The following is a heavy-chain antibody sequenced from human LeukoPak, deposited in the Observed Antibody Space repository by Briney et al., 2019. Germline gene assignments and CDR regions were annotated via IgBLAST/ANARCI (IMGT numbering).Heavy chain of an antibody. CDR2: IRYDGSNK. D-gene: IGHD2-15*01. Sequence: GGSLRLSCAASGFTFSSYGMHWVRQAPGKGLEWAAFIRYDGSNKYYAGSVKGRFTISRDNSKNTLYLQMNSLRAEDTAVYYCAKEFKDIVVVVAASPPYGMDVWGQGTTVTVSS. CDR1: GFTFSSYG. V-gene: IGHV3-30*02. CDR3: AKEFKDIVVVVAASPPYGMDV. J-gene: IGHJ6*02.